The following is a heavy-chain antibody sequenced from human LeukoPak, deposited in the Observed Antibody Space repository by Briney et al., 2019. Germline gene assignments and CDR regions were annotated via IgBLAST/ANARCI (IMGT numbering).Heavy chain of an antibody. CDR1: GFTFSSYS. CDR2: ISSSSSYI. Sequence: PGGSLRLSCAASGFTFSSYSMNWVRQAPGKGLEWVSSISSSSSYIYYADSVKGRFTISRDNAKNSLYLQMNSLRAEDTAVYYCARDPPTTDYYDSSSYSDFDYWGQGTLVTVSS. V-gene: IGHV3-21*01. CDR3: ARDPPTTDYYDSSSYSDFDY. J-gene: IGHJ4*02. D-gene: IGHD3-22*01.